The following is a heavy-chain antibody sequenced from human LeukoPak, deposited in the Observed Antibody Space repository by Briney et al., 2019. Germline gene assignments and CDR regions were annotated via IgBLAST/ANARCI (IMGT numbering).Heavy chain of an antibody. J-gene: IGHJ5*02. CDR3: ARERGEYCSSTSCYTYRWFDP. Sequence: ASVKVSCKASGYTFTSYYMHWVRQAPGQGLEWMGIINPSGGSTSYAQKFQGRVTRTRDTSTSTVYMELSSLRSEDTAVYYCARERGEYCSSTSCYTYRWFDPWGQGTLVTVSS. V-gene: IGHV1-46*03. CDR1: GYTFTSYY. D-gene: IGHD2-2*02. CDR2: INPSGGST.